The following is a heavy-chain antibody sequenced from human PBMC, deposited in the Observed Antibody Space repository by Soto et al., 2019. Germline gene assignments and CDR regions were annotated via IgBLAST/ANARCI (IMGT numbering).Heavy chain of an antibody. D-gene: IGHD3-9*01. CDR1: GGTFSSYT. CDR2: IIPILGIA. J-gene: IGHJ4*02. CDR3: ARAPTELRYFDWLHFDY. Sequence: SVKVSCKASGGTFSSYTISWVRQAPGQGLEWMGRIIPILGIANYAQKFQGRVTITADKSTSTAYMELSSLRSEDTAVYYCARAPTELRYFDWLHFDYWGQGTLVTVSS. V-gene: IGHV1-69*02.